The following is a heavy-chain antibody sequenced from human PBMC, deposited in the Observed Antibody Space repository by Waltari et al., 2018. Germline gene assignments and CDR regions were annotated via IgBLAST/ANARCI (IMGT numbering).Heavy chain of an antibody. CDR3: ARQYYYDSSGYSNYYYGMDV. Sequence: QVQLVQSGAEVKKPGASVKVSCKASGYTFTSYAMHWVRQAPGQRLEWMGWINAGNGNTKYSQKFQGRVTITRDTSASTAYMELSSLRSEDTAVYYCARQYYYDSSGYSNYYYGMDVWGQGTTVTVSS. D-gene: IGHD3-22*01. CDR1: GYTFTSYA. CDR2: INAGNGNT. V-gene: IGHV1-3*01. J-gene: IGHJ6*02.